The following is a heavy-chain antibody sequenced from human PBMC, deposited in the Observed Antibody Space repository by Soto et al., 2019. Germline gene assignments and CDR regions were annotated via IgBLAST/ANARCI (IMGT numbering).Heavy chain of an antibody. J-gene: IGHJ6*02. CDR2: IYPGDSDT. V-gene: IGHV5-51*01. Sequence: GESLKISCKGSGYSFTSYWIGWVRQMPGKGLEWMGIIYPGDSDTRYSPSFQGQVTISADKSISTAYLQWSSLKASDTAMYYCARHGKGYDDSRSYYYGMDVWGQGTTVTVSS. D-gene: IGHD5-12*01. CDR3: ARHGKGYDDSRSYYYGMDV. CDR1: GYSFTSYW.